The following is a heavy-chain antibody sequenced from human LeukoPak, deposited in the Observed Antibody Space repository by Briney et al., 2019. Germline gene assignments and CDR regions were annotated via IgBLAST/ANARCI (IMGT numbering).Heavy chain of an antibody. D-gene: IGHD3-22*01. Sequence: ASETLSLTCAVYGGSFSGYYWSWIRQPPGKGLEWIGEINHSGSTNYNPSLKSRVTISVDTSKNQFSLKLSSVTAADTAVYYCAREVDYYDSSGYYPYFDYWGQGTLVTVSS. J-gene: IGHJ4*02. V-gene: IGHV4-34*01. CDR2: INHSGST. CDR1: GGSFSGYY. CDR3: AREVDYYDSSGYYPYFDY.